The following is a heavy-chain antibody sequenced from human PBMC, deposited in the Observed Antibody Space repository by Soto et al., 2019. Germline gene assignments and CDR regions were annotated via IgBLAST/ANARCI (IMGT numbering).Heavy chain of an antibody. Sequence: SETLSLTCAVYGGSFSGYYWSWIRQPPGKGLEWIGEINHSGSTNYNPSLKSRVTISVDTSKNQFSLKLSSVTAADTAVYYCARITMVREDDAFDSWGQGTMVTVSS. V-gene: IGHV4-34*01. D-gene: IGHD3-10*01. J-gene: IGHJ3*02. CDR3: ARITMVREDDAFDS. CDR1: GGSFSGYY. CDR2: INHSGST.